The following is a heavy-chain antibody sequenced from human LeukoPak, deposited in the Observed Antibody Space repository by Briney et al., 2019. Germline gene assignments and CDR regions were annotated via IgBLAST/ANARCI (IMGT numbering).Heavy chain of an antibody. CDR2: IKQDGSEK. Sequence: GGSLRLSCAASGFTFSSYWMSWVRQAPGKGLEWVANIKQDGSEKYYVDSVKGRFTISRDNAKNSLYLQMNSLGAEDTAVYYCARVRGSSYFDYWGQGTLVTVSS. J-gene: IGHJ4*02. CDR3: ARVRGSSYFDY. D-gene: IGHD6-6*01. CDR1: GFTFSSYW. V-gene: IGHV3-7*01.